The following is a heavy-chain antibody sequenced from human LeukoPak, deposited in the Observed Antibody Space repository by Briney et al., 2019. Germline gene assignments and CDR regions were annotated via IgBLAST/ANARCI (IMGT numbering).Heavy chain of an antibody. CDR1: GFTFSSYW. CDR3: ARDFYDFWSGPDYYYYMDV. V-gene: IGHV3-74*01. J-gene: IGHJ6*03. D-gene: IGHD3-3*01. Sequence: GSLRLSCAASGFTFSSYWMHWVRQAPGKGLVWVSRINTDGSSTHYADSVKGRFTISRDNSKNTLYLQMNSLRAEDTAVYYCARDFYDFWSGPDYYYYMDVWGKGTTVTVSS. CDR2: INTDGSST.